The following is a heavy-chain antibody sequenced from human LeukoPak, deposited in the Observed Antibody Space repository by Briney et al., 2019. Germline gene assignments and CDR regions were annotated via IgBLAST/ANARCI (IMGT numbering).Heavy chain of an antibody. D-gene: IGHD6-13*01. J-gene: IGHJ6*03. V-gene: IGHV1-69*01. CDR2: IIPIFGTA. CDR3: ARARGAAAGPLYYYMDV. CDR1: GGTFSSYA. Sequence: GASVKVSCKASGGTFSSYAISWVRPAPGQGLEWMGGIIPIFGTANYAQKFQGRATITADESTSTAYMELSSLRSEDTAVYYCARARGAAAGPLYYYMDVWGKGTTVTVSS.